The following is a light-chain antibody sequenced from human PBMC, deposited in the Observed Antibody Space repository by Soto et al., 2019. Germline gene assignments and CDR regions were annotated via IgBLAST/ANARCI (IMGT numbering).Light chain of an antibody. CDR1: QSVSSSY. CDR3: RQYGSSPSIT. J-gene: IGKJ5*01. Sequence: EIVLTQSPGTLSLSPEERATLSCRASQSVSSSYLAWYQQKPGQAPRLLIYAASFRATGIPDRFSGSGCGTDFTLTISRLEPEDFAVYYCRQYGSSPSITFGQGTRLEI. V-gene: IGKV3-20*01. CDR2: AAS.